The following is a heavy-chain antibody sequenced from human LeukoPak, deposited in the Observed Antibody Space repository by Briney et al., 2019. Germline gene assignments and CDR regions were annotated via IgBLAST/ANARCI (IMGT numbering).Heavy chain of an antibody. CDR3: ARARHYYDSSGFFYFDY. J-gene: IGHJ4*02. CDR1: GYTFTGYY. CDR2: INPNSGGT. V-gene: IGHV1-2*02. D-gene: IGHD3-22*01. Sequence: GASVKVSCKASGYTFTGYYMHWVRQAPGQGLEWMGWINPNSGGTNYAQKFQGRVTMTRDTSISTAYMELSRLRSDDTAVYYCARARHYYDSSGFFYFDYWGQGTLVTVSS.